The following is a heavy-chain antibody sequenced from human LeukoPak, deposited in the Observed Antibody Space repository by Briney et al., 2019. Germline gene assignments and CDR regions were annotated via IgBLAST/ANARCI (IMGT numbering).Heavy chain of an antibody. CDR2: INHSGST. V-gene: IGHV4-39*07. CDR1: GGSISSGGYY. CDR3: AREVDYDSSGYYYGAFDI. D-gene: IGHD3-22*01. Sequence: SETLSLTCTVSGGSISSGGYYWSWIRQPPGKGLEWIGEINHSGSTNYNPSLKSRVTISVDTSKNQFSLKLSSVTAADTAVYYCAREVDYDSSGYYYGAFDIWGQGTMVTVSS. J-gene: IGHJ3*02.